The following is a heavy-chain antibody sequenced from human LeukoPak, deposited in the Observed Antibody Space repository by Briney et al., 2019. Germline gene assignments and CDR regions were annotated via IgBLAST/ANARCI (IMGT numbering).Heavy chain of an antibody. J-gene: IGHJ4*02. Sequence: GGSLRLSCAASGFTFSSYGMHWVRQAPGKGLEWVAVISYDGSNKYYADSVKGRFTISRDNSKNTLYLQMNSLRAEDTAVYHCANGGWGNWGQGTLVTVSS. CDR1: GFTFSSYG. CDR2: ISYDGSNK. V-gene: IGHV3-30*18. CDR3: ANGGWGN. D-gene: IGHD2-15*01.